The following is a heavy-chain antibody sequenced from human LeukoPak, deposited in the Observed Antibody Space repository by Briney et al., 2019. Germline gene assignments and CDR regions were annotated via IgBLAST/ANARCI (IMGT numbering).Heavy chain of an antibody. CDR1: GGSISSSSYY. J-gene: IGHJ4*02. D-gene: IGHD6-13*01. V-gene: IGHV4-39*07. CDR3: ARDRFYIAAAGPFDY. Sequence: PSETLSLTCTVSGGSISSSSYYWGWIRQPPGKGLEWIGSIYYSGSTYYNPSLKSRVTISVDTSKNQFSLKLSSVTAADTAVYYCARDRFYIAAAGPFDYWGQGTLVTVSS. CDR2: IYYSGST.